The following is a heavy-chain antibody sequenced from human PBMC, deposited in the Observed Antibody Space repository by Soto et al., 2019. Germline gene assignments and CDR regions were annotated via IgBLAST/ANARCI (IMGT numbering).Heavy chain of an antibody. CDR1: GFTFSDYA. V-gene: IGHV3-30-3*01. Sequence: QRLSCAASGFTFSDYAMHWVRQAPGKGLEWVAVISYDGHNKDYEDSVKVRFTIPRENSKNTLYLQMNSLRADDTAVYYCARDSSTSCYGMEVWGQGPSVPVSS. CDR2: ISYDGHNK. J-gene: IGHJ6*02. D-gene: IGHD6-13*01. CDR3: ARDSSTSCYGMEV.